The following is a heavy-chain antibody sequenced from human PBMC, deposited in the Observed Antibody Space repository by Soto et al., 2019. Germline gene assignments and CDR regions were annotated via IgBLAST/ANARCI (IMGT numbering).Heavy chain of an antibody. V-gene: IGHV1-69*12. Sequence: QVQLVQSGAEVKKPGSSVKVSCKASGGTFTSYAISWVRQAPGQGLEWMGGIIPIFGTADYAQKFQGRVTITADDSTSTAYLELSSLRSEDTAVYYCATPGFPNYYYSGMDVWGPGTTVTVSS. D-gene: IGHD3-10*01. J-gene: IGHJ6*02. CDR3: ATPGFPNYYYSGMDV. CDR1: GGTFTSYA. CDR2: IIPIFGTA.